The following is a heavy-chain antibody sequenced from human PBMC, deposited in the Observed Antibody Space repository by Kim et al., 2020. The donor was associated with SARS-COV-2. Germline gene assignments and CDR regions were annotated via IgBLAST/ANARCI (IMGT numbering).Heavy chain of an antibody. J-gene: IGHJ6*02. Sequence: GGSLRLSCAASGFTVSSNYMSWVRQAPGKGLEWVSVIYSGGSTYYADSVKGRFTISRDNSKNTLYLQMNSLRAEDTAVYYCARVGYSYGLRYYYGMDVWGQGTTVTVSS. CDR2: IYSGGST. V-gene: IGHV3-66*01. CDR1: GFTVSSNY. CDR3: ARVGYSYGLRYYYGMDV. D-gene: IGHD5-18*01.